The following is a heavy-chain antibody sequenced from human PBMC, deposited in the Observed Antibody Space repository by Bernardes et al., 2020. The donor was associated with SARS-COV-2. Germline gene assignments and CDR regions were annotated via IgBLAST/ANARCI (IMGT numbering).Heavy chain of an antibody. V-gene: IGHV3-33*01. CDR1: GFTFSSYG. CDR3: ARGGVYDFWSGYYRYYGMDV. Sequence: GGSLRLSCAASGFTFSSYGMHWVRQAPGKGLEWVAVIWYDGSNKYYADSVKGRFTISRDNSKNTLYLQMNSLRAEDTAVYYCARGGVYDFWSGYYRYYGMDVWGQGTTVTVSS. D-gene: IGHD3-3*01. J-gene: IGHJ6*02. CDR2: IWYDGSNK.